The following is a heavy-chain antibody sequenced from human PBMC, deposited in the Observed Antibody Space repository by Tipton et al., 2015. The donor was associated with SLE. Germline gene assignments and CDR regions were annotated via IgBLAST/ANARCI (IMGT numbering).Heavy chain of an antibody. D-gene: IGHD3-22*01. CDR3: ARRHFDTSGYYRGAFDI. CDR1: GGSIRSSRHF. CDR2: LYYSGNT. V-gene: IGHV4-39*07. Sequence: TLSLTCTASGGSIRSSRHFWGWIRQPPGKGLEWIGVLYYSGNTYYNPSLKSPVTLSIDTSKNQFSLKMRSVTAADTAVYYCARRHFDTSGYYRGAFDIWGQGKMVTVSS. J-gene: IGHJ3*02.